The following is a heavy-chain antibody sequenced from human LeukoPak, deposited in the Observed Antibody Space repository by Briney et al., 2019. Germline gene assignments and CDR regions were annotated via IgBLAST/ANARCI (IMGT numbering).Heavy chain of an antibody. J-gene: IGHJ4*02. CDR1: GFTFNDYW. D-gene: IGHD6-13*01. Sequence: PGGSLRLSCAPSGFTFNDYWMDWVRQAPGKGLVWVSRIKTDGSTSTYADSVKGRFTISRDDAKNTLYLQMNSLRAEDPAVYYCAKDYSSRCSPYYFDYWRQGTLVPVSS. CDR2: IKTDGSTS. CDR3: AKDYSSRCSPYYFDY. V-gene: IGHV3-74*01.